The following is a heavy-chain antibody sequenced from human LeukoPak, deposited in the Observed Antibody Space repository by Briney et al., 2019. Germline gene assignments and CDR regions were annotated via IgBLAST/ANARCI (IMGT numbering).Heavy chain of an antibody. Sequence: PGGSLRLSCVACGSSFSDYYMSWIRHAPGRGLEWISYISGSGSDLYYADSVKGRFTISRDNANNSLYLQMNSLRVEDTAVYYCARSIGYYYTMDVWGQGTTVTVSS. D-gene: IGHD3-22*01. CDR2: ISGSGSDL. V-gene: IGHV3-11*01. J-gene: IGHJ6*02. CDR1: GSSFSDYY. CDR3: ARSIGYYYTMDV.